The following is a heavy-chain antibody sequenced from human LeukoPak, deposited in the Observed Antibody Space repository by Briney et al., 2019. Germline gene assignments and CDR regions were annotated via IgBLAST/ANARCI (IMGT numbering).Heavy chain of an antibody. V-gene: IGHV3-23*01. CDR1: GFTFSSYA. D-gene: IGHD3-10*01. J-gene: IGHJ4*02. Sequence: GGSLRLSRAASGFTFSSYAMSWVRQAPGKGLEWVSAISGSGGSTYYADSVKGRFTISRDNSKNTLYLQMNSLRAEDTAVYYCAKDLRYYGSGSYQFDYWGQGTLVTVSS. CDR2: ISGSGGST. CDR3: AKDLRYYGSGSYQFDY.